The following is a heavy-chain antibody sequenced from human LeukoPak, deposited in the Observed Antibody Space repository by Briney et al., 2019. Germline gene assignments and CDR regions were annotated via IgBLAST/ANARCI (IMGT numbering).Heavy chain of an antibody. D-gene: IGHD3-16*01. CDR2: MNPNSGNT. V-gene: IGHV1-8*01. CDR3: ARDQRGRFDP. J-gene: IGHJ5*02. Sequence: ASVKVSCKASGYTFTSYDINWVRQATGQGLEWMGWMNPNSGNTGYAQKLRGRVTMTTDTSTSTAYMELRSLRSDDTAVYYCARDQRGRFDPWGQGTLVTVSS. CDR1: GYTFTSYD.